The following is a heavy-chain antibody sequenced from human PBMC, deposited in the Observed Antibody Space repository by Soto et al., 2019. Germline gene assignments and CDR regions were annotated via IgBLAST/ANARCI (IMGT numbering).Heavy chain of an antibody. V-gene: IGHV3-21*01. D-gene: IGHD3-10*01. J-gene: IGHJ4*02. CDR2: ISSSSSYI. CDR3: ARDRGGGGSPFDS. CDR1: GFTFSSYS. Sequence: GGSLRLSCAASGFTFSSYSITWVRQAPGKGLEWVSSISSSSSYIYYADSVKGRFTISRDNAKNSLYLQMNSLRAEDTAVYYCARDRGGGGSPFDSGGQEPLVTVS.